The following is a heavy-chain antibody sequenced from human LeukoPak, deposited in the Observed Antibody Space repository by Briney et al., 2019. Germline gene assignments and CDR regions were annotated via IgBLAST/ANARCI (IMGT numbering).Heavy chain of an antibody. Sequence: PSETLSLTCTVSGGSISDFYWSWLRQPAGKGLEWIGRIYISGNTNYNPSLKSRATMSLDTSKNHFSLRLRSVTAADTAVYYCARNAGDYWGQGTLVTVSS. J-gene: IGHJ4*02. CDR2: IYISGNT. CDR3: ARNAGDY. D-gene: IGHD1-1*01. CDR1: GGSISDFY. V-gene: IGHV4-4*07.